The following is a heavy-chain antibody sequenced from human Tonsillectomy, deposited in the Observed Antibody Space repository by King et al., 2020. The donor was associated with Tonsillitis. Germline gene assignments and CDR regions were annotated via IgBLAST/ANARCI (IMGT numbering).Heavy chain of an antibody. CDR2: IFHSGNT. J-gene: IGHJ4*02. CDR1: GGSLKSGDYS. V-gene: IGHV4-30-2*01. D-gene: IGHD3-16*01. CDR3: ASGGAGDHFDY. Sequence: QLQESGSGLVKPAQTLSLTCAVSGGSLKSGDYSWSWIRQPPGKGLEWIGYIFHSGNTYYSPSLQSRITISVDRSKNQFSLTLTSVTAADTAVYYCASGGAGDHFDYWGQGILVTVSS.